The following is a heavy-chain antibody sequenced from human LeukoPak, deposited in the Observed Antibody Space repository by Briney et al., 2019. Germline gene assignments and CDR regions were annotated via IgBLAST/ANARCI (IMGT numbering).Heavy chain of an antibody. D-gene: IGHD1-26*01. J-gene: IGHJ2*01. Sequence: ASVKVSCKASGYTFTGYYMHWVRQAPGQGLEWMGWINPNSGGTNYAQKFQGRVTMTTDTSTSTAYMELRSLRSDDTAVYYCARVGYSGSYRSYWYFDLWGRGTLVTVSS. V-gene: IGHV1-2*02. CDR2: INPNSGGT. CDR3: ARVGYSGSYRSYWYFDL. CDR1: GYTFTGYY.